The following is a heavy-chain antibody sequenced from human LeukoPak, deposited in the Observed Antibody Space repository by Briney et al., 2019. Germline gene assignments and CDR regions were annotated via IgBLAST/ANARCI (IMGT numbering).Heavy chain of an antibody. D-gene: IGHD2-8*01. V-gene: IGHV4-31*03. J-gene: IGHJ5*02. Sequence: SETLSLTCTVSGGSISSGGYYWSWIRQHPGKGLEWIGYIYYSGSTYYNPSLKSRVTISVDTSKNQFSLKLSSVTAADTAVYYCARVTCTNGVCENWFDPWGQGTLVTVSS. CDR3: ARVTCTNGVCENWFDP. CDR1: GGSISSGGYY. CDR2: IYYSGST.